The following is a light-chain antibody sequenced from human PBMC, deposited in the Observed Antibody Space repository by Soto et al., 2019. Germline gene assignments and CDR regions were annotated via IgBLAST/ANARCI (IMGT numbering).Light chain of an antibody. Sequence: QSVLPQPPSASGTPGQRVTISCSGSNSNIGSHTVNWYQQLPGTAPKLLIYSNSQRPLGVPVRFSGSKSGTSASLAISGLQSEDEADYYCASWDDNLQVFGLGTKLTVL. CDR3: ASWDDNLQV. V-gene: IGLV1-44*01. CDR2: SNS. CDR1: NSNIGSHT. J-gene: IGLJ1*01.